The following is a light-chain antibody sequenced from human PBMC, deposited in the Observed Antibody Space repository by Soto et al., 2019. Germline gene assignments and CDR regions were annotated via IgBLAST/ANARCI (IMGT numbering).Light chain of an antibody. CDR3: QQSYTTPFT. CDR1: QNIVGY. Sequence: DIQMTQSPSSLSASVGDRVTITCRASQNIVGYLNWYQQTPGKAPKLLIYAASSLRSGVPSRFSGSGAGTDFNFTLSSLQPEDFATYYCQQSYTTPFTFGPGTQVDV. J-gene: IGKJ3*01. V-gene: IGKV1-39*01. CDR2: AAS.